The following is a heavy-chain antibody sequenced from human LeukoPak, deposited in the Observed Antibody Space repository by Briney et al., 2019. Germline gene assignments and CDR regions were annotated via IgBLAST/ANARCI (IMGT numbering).Heavy chain of an antibody. Sequence: SETLSVTCTVSGDSITSYFWSWIRQPPGQGLEWIGFIYYSGNSNYHPSLRSRVTMSVDTPKNQFSLNLRSVTAADTAVYYCARAGSWHNANFDYWGQGILVTVSS. D-gene: IGHD6-13*01. CDR2: IYYSGNS. CDR1: GDSITSYF. CDR3: ARAGSWHNANFDY. V-gene: IGHV4-59*01. J-gene: IGHJ4*02.